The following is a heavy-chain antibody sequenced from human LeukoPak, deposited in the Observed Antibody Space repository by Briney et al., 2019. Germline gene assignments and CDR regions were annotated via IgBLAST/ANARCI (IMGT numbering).Heavy chain of an antibody. CDR1: GYSISSGYY. D-gene: IGHD2-2*02. Sequence: SETLSLTCAVSGYSISSGYYWGWIRQPPGKGLEWIGSIYHSGSTYYNPSLKSRVTISVDTSKNQFSLKLSSVTAADTAVYYCARQKSYLYCSSTGCYTGGNWFDPWGQGTLVTVSS. J-gene: IGHJ5*02. V-gene: IGHV4-38-2*01. CDR3: ARQKSYLYCSSTGCYTGGNWFDP. CDR2: IYHSGST.